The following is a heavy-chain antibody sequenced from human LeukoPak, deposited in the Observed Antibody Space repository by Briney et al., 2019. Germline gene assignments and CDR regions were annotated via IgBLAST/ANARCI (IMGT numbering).Heavy chain of an antibody. CDR2: INQDASAK. D-gene: IGHD6-13*01. V-gene: IGHV3-7*01. Sequence: PGGSLRLSCAVSGFTLSTYWMSRVRQAPGKGLEWVANINQDASAKYYVDSVKGRFTISRDNTKNSLYLQMNSLRAEDTGVYYCATTSAAPVNMWGEGTLVSVSS. CDR3: ATTSAAPVNM. J-gene: IGHJ4*02. CDR1: GFTLSTYW.